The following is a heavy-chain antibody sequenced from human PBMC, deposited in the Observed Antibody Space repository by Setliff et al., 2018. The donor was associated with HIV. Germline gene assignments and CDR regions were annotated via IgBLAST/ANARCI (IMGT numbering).Heavy chain of an antibody. Sequence: LRLSCAASGFTFSSYSMNWVRQAPGKGLDWVSYTSSSGATIYYADSVKGRFTIYRDNTKNSLYLQMNSLTADDTAVYYCATSDGSGFFAYWGQGTLVTVSS. CDR3: ATSDGSGFFAY. CDR2: TSSSGATI. D-gene: IGHD3-10*01. CDR1: GFTFSSYS. J-gene: IGHJ1*01. V-gene: IGHV3-48*04.